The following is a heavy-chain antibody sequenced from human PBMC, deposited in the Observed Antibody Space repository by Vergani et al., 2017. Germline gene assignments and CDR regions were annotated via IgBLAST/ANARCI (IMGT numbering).Heavy chain of an antibody. J-gene: IGHJ4*02. CDR1: GFTFSSYG. CDR3: AKDLWAWDTHVRVRAGC. V-gene: IGHV3-30*18. CDR2: ISYDGSNK. Sequence: QVQLVESGGGVVQPGRSLRLSCAASGFTFSSYGMHWVRQAPGKGLEWVAVISYDGSNKYYADSVKGRFTISRDNSKNTLYLQMNSLRAEDTAVYYCAKDLWAWDTHVRVRAGCGGQGTLVTVSS. D-gene: IGHD2-21*01.